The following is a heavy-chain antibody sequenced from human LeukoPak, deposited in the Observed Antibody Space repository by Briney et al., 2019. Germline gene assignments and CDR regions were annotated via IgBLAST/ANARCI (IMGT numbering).Heavy chain of an antibody. Sequence: SETLSLTCTVSGGSFSSSIYYWGWIRQPPGKGLEWIGSIFYSGTTYYNPSLESRVTISLDTSKNQFSLKLTSVTAADTAVYYCARHSRLDKSSLSWADYWGQGTLVTVSS. CDR2: IFYSGTT. CDR1: GGSFSSSIYY. J-gene: IGHJ4*02. V-gene: IGHV4-39*01. CDR3: ARHSRLDKSSLSWADY. D-gene: IGHD2-2*03.